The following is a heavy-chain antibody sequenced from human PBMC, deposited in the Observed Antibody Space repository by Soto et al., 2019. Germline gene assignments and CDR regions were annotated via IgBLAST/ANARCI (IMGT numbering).Heavy chain of an antibody. D-gene: IGHD3-10*01. CDR2: ISSSSSTI. V-gene: IGHV3-48*02. Sequence: PGGSLRLSCAASGFTFSSYSMNWVRQAPGKGLEWVSYISSSSSTIYYADSVKGRFTISRDNAKNSLYLQMNSLRDEDTAVYYCARNRLWFGDQGGMDVWGQGTTVTVSS. CDR1: GFTFSSYS. CDR3: ARNRLWFGDQGGMDV. J-gene: IGHJ6*02.